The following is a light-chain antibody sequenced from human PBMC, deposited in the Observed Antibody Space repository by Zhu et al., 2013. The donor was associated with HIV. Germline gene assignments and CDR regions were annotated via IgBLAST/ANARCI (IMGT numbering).Light chain of an antibody. CDR3: QQFDSSLHT. CDR1: QSVSSSY. J-gene: IGKJ2*01. V-gene: IGKV3-20*01. CDR2: GAS. Sequence: EIVLTQSPGTLSLSPGERATLSCRASQSVSSSYLAWYQQKPGQAPRLLIYGASSRATGIPDRFSGSGSGTDFTLTISRLEPEDSAVYYCQQFDSSLHTFGQGTKLEIK.